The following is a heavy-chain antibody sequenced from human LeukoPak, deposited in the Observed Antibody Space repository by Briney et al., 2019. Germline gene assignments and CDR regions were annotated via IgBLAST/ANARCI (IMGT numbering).Heavy chain of an antibody. CDR2: VRYDGGSN. CDR1: RFTFTSYG. CDR3: VRGWGSTVYASAFDV. J-gene: IGHJ3*01. V-gene: IGHV3-30*02. Sequence: GGSLRLSCAASRFTFTSYGMHWVRQAPGSGLEWVAYVRYDGGSNSYADSVKGRFSISRDNSKNTLYLEMNGLRAEDTAVYYCVRGWGSTVYASAFDVWGQGTMVTVSS. D-gene: IGHD2/OR15-2a*01.